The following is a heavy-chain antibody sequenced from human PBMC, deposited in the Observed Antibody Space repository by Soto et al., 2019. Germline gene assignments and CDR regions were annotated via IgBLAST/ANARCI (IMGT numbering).Heavy chain of an antibody. J-gene: IGHJ4*02. V-gene: IGHV4-31*03. CDR3: ARDFYESSAPISQRYYFEY. Sequence: SETLSLTCTVSGGSISSGGYYWSWIRQHPGKGLEWIGYIYYSGSTYYNPSLKSRVTISVDTSKNQFSLKLSSVTAADTAVYYCARDFYESSAPISQRYYFEYWGQGTQVTVSS. D-gene: IGHD3-22*01. CDR1: GGSISSGGYY. CDR2: IYYSGST.